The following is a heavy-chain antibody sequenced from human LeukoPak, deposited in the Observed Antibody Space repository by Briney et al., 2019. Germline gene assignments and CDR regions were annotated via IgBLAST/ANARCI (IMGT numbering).Heavy chain of an antibody. Sequence: GGSLRLSCAASGFTFSSYSMNWVRQAPGQGLEWVASISSSSSYIYYADSVKGRFTISRDNAKNSLYLQMNSLRAEDTAVYYCARGGSDYYFDYWGQGTLVTVSS. CDR3: ARGGSDYYFDY. V-gene: IGHV3-21*01. D-gene: IGHD1-26*01. CDR2: ISSSSSYI. J-gene: IGHJ4*02. CDR1: GFTFSSYS.